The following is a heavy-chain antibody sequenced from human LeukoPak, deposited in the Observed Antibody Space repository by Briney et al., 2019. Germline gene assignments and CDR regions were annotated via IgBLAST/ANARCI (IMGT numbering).Heavy chain of an antibody. J-gene: IGHJ6*02. V-gene: IGHV3-23*01. CDR3: SKVMRVCRGSGCYTYYYYGMDV. CDR2: ISGSGGST. CDR1: GLTFSSYA. Sequence: GGSLRLSCAASGLTFSSYALNWVRQAPGQELEWFSAISGSGGSTEYAFSGKRRFTVSRHDSSNTLSLQMNSLIADDAAKYDCSKVMRVCRGSGCYTYYYYGMDVWGQGTTVTVSS. D-gene: IGHD2-2*01.